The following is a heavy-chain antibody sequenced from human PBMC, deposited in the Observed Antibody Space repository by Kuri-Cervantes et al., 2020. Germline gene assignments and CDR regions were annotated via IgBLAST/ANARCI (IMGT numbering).Heavy chain of an antibody. J-gene: IGHJ4*02. D-gene: IGHD1-26*01. CDR1: GFTFNNAW. V-gene: IGHV3-33*08. CDR3: ARDRGIIVGATSGYFDY. Sequence: GESLKISCAASGFTFNNAWMSWVRQAPGKGLEWVAVIWYDGSNKYYADSVKGRFTISRDNSKNTLYLQMNSLRAEDTAVYYCARDRGIIVGATSGYFDYWGQGTLVTVSS. CDR2: IWYDGSNK.